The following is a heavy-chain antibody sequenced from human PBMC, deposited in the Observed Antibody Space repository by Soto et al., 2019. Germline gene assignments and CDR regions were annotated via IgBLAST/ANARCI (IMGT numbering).Heavy chain of an antibody. D-gene: IGHD1-26*01. V-gene: IGHV3-48*02. J-gene: IGHJ4*02. CDR3: ARDPGSYSDRYFDY. Sequence: GGSLRLSCAASGFTFSIYSMKWVRHAAGKGMEWVSYISSSSSTIYDADSVKGRFTISRDNAKNSLYLQMNSLRDEDTAVYYCARDPGSYSDRYFDYWDQGTLVTVSS. CDR2: ISSSSSTI. CDR1: GFTFSIYS.